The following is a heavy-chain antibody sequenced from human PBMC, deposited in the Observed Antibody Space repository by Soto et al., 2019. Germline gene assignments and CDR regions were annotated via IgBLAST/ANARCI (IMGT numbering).Heavy chain of an antibody. CDR3: ARDSSAWHWYFDL. J-gene: IGHJ2*01. Sequence: SQTLSLTCAISGDSVSSNHATWDWIRQSPSRGLEWLGRTYYRSKWYYDYALSVKSRITINPDTSNNQLSLQLNSVTPEDTAVYFCARDSSAWHWYFDLWGRGTLVTVSS. V-gene: IGHV6-1*01. CDR2: TYYRSKWYY. CDR1: GDSVSSNHAT. D-gene: IGHD6-19*01.